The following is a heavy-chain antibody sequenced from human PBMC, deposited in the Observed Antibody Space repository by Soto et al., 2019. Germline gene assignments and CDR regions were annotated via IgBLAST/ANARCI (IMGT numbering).Heavy chain of an antibody. CDR2: ISSSGSTI. CDR1: GFTFSDYY. D-gene: IGHD3-22*01. J-gene: IGHJ1*01. Sequence: GGSLRLSCAASGFTFSDYYMSWIRQAPGKGLEWVSYISSSGSTIYYADSVKGRFTISRDNSKNTLYLQMNSLRAEDTAVYYCAIGANYYDSSGYYLGYFQHWGQGTLVTVSS. V-gene: IGHV3-11*01. CDR3: AIGANYYDSSGYYLGYFQH.